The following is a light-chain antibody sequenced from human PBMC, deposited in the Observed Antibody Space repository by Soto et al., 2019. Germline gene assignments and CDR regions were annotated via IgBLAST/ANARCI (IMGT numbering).Light chain of an antibody. CDR3: AAWDDSLNALV. J-gene: IGLJ1*01. Sequence: QSALTQPPSACGTPGQGVTISCSGSSSNIGSTAVNWYQQLPGTAPKLLIYGRNQRPSGVPDRFSDSTSGTSASLAIGGLQSEDEADYYCAAWDDSLNALVFGTGTKVTVL. CDR2: GRN. CDR1: SSNIGSTA. V-gene: IGLV1-44*01.